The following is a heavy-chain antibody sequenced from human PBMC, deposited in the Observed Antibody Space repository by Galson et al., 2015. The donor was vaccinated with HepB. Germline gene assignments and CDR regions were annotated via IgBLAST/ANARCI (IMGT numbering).Heavy chain of an antibody. V-gene: IGHV1-18*01. D-gene: IGHD2-15*01. CDR2: ISAYNGNT. J-gene: IGHJ4*02. Sequence: SVKVSCKASGYTFTSYGISWVRQAPGQGLEWMGWISAYNGNTNYAQKLQGRITMTTDTSTSTAYMELRSLRSDDTAVYYCARDLVVDNIVVVVAATPDYWGQGTLVTVSS. CDR3: ARDLVVDNIVVVVAATPDY. CDR1: GYTFTSYG.